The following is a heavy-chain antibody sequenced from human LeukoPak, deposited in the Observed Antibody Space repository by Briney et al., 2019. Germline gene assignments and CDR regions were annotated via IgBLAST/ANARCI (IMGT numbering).Heavy chain of an antibody. CDR3: ARKDGDY. CDR2: IYSSGSA. J-gene: IGHJ4*02. V-gene: IGHV4-4*07. Sequence: SETLSLTCTVSGASISAFHWTWFRQPAGKGLEWIGLIYSSGSALFNPSLKSRVAMSVDLTKNQLSLKLTSVTAADTAMYYCARKDGDYWGRGTLVTVSS. CDR1: GASISAFH.